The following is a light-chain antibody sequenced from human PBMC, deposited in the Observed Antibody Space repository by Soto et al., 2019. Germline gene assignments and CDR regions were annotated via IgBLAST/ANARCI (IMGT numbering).Light chain of an antibody. CDR3: QGYNSART. CDR1: QGISNY. V-gene: IGKV1-27*01. CDR2: AAS. Sequence: DIQMTQSPSSLSASVGDRVTITCRASQGISNYLAWYQQKPGTVPKLLIYAASTLQSGVPSRFSGSESGTDFTLTISSLQPEDVATYYCQGYNSARTFGQGTKVEVK. J-gene: IGKJ1*01.